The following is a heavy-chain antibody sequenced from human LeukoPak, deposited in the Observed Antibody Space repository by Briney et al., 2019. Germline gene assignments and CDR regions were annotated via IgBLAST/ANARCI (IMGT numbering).Heavy chain of an antibody. CDR2: INPNSGGT. CDR1: GYTFTSYY. D-gene: IGHD6-19*01. J-gene: IGHJ5*02. Sequence: ASVKVSCKASGYTFTSYYMHWVRQAPGQGLEWMGWINPNSGGTNYAQKFQGRVTMTRDTSISTAYMELSRLRSDDTAVYYCARDAGYSSGWYWFDPWGQGTLVTVSS. CDR3: ARDAGYSSGWYWFDP. V-gene: IGHV1-2*02.